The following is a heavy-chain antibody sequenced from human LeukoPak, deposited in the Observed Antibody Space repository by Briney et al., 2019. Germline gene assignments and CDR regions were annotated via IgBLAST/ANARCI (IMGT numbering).Heavy chain of an antibody. J-gene: IGHJ6*03. Sequence: GGSLRLSCAASGFTFSGSAMHWVRQASGKGLEWVGRIRSKGNSYATAYAASVKGRFTISRDDSKNTAYLQMNSLKTEDTAVYYCTGPWGNYYYMDVWGQGTTVTVSS. CDR1: GFTFSGSA. CDR3: TGPWGNYYYMDV. D-gene: IGHD3-16*01. CDR2: IRSKGNSYAT. V-gene: IGHV3-73*01.